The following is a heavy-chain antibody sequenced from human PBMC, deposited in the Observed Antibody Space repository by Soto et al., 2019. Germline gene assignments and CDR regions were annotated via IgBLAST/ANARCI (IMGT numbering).Heavy chain of an antibody. CDR2: VHSDGSST. D-gene: IGHD2-21*02. V-gene: IGHV3-74*01. CDR3: ARGDKGAFDL. CDR1: GFTFSYYW. J-gene: IGHJ3*01. Sequence: EVQLVESEGGLVQPGGSLRLSCAASGFTFSYYWMHWVRQAPGQGLVWVSRVHSDGSSTTYADSVKGRFTISRDNAKNTAYLQMNSLRAEDTAVYYCARGDKGAFDLWGQGTMVTVFS.